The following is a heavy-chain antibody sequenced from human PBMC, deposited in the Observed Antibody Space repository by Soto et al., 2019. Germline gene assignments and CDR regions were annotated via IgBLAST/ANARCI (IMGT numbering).Heavy chain of an antibody. Sequence: QVQLVQSGAEVKKPGASVKVSCKASGYTFTSYGISWVRQAPGQGLEWMGWISAYNGNTNYAQKLQGRVTMTTDTSTSTAYLKLRSLRSDDRAVYYCAGDTRIAAAGWGVGYWGQGTLVTVSS. J-gene: IGHJ4*02. CDR1: GYTFTSYG. D-gene: IGHD6-13*01. V-gene: IGHV1-18*01. CDR2: ISAYNGNT. CDR3: AGDTRIAAAGWGVGY.